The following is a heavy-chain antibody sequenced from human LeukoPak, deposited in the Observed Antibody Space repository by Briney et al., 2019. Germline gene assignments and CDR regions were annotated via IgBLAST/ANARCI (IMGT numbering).Heavy chain of an antibody. CDR3: AREDSGGYSLIDY. CDR2: INSDGSTT. V-gene: IGHV3-74*01. CDR1: GFTFSNYW. D-gene: IGHD1-26*01. Sequence: GGSLRLSCAASGFTFSNYWMHWVRQAPGKGLLWVSRINSDGSTTNYADSVKGRFTISRDNAKNTLFLQMNSLRAEDTAVYYCAREDSGGYSLIDYWGQGTLVTVSS. J-gene: IGHJ4*02.